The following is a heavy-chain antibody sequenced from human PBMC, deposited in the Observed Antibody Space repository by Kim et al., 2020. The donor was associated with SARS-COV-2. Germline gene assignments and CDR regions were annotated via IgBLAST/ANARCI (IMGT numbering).Heavy chain of an antibody. V-gene: IGHV3-23*01. J-gene: IGHJ4*02. D-gene: IGHD6-6*01. Sequence: YAGSVRGRFTISRDNSKNTLYLQMNSLRAEDTAVYYCAKERIGAALFDYWGQGTLVTVSS. CDR3: AKERIGAALFDY.